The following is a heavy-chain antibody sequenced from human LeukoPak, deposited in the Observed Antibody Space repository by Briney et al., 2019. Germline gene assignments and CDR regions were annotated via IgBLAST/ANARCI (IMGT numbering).Heavy chain of an antibody. D-gene: IGHD2-2*01. Sequence: GGSLRLFCSASGFTFSNFGMHWVRQAPGKGLEYVSAISGNGGSTHYADSVKGRFTISRDNSKNTLYLQMTSLKAEDTAVYCCVKEHCSSTSCFYFDYWGQGTLVTVSS. CDR2: ISGNGGST. CDR1: GFTFSNFG. CDR3: VKEHCSSTSCFYFDY. V-gene: IGHV3-64D*06. J-gene: IGHJ4*02.